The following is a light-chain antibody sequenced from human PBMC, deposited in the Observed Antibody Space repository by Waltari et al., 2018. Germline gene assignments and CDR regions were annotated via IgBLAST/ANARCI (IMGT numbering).Light chain of an antibody. CDR3: QQYNVWPPIT. CDR1: QNIYTN. CDR2: RAS. J-gene: IGKJ5*01. V-gene: IGKV3-15*01. Sequence: EVVMTQSPATLSVSPGERATLSCRASQNIYTNLAWYQQSPGQPPRLLIDRASARASGVPARFSGSGSGTEFTLTISNLQSEDSAVYYCQQYNVWPPITFGQGTRLEFK.